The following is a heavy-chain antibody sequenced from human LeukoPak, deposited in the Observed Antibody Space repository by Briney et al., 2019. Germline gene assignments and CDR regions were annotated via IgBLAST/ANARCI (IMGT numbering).Heavy chain of an antibody. CDR3: ASPGPYGSGSYFDY. Sequence: GGSLRLSCAASGFTFSSYAMHWVRQAPGKGLEWVAVISYDGSNKNYAGSVKGRFTISRDNSKNTLYLQMNSLRAEDTAVYYCASPGPYGSGSYFDYWGQGTLVTVSS. D-gene: IGHD3-10*01. J-gene: IGHJ4*02. CDR1: GFTFSSYA. CDR2: ISYDGSNK. V-gene: IGHV3-30-3*01.